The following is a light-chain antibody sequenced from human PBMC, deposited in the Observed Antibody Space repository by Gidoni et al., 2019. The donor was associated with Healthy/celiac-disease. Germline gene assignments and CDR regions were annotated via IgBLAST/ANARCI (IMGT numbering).Light chain of an antibody. CDR2: DNN. V-gene: IGLV1-51*01. CDR3: GTWDSSLSAGGV. J-gene: IGLJ2*01. CDR1: SSNIGNNY. Sequence: QSVLTQPPSVSAAPGQKVTISCSGSSSNIGNNYVSWSQQLPGTAPKPLIYDNNKRPSGIPDRFSGSKSGTSATLGITGLQTGDEADYYCGTWDSSLSAGGVFGGGTKLTVL.